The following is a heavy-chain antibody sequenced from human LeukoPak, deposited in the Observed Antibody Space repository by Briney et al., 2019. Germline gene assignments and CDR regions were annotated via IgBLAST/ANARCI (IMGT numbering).Heavy chain of an antibody. Sequence: GGSLRLSCAASGFTFSSNAMSWVRQAPGKGLGRVSAISGSGGGTYYADSVKGRFTISRDNSKNTLYLQTNSLRAEDTAVYYCAKGAPAAIGTFGYWGQGTLDTVSS. D-gene: IGHD2-2*01. CDR1: GFTFSSNA. V-gene: IGHV3-23*01. J-gene: IGHJ4*02. CDR3: AKGAPAAIGTFGY. CDR2: ISGSGGGT.